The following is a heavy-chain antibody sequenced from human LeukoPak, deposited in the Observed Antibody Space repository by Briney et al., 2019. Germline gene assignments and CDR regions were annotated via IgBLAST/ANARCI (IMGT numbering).Heavy chain of an antibody. D-gene: IGHD2-2*01. V-gene: IGHV1-8*01. CDR2: MNPNSGNT. J-gene: IGHJ6*02. CDR1: GYTFTSYD. Sequence: GASVKVSCKASGYTFTSYDINWVRQATGQGLEWMGWMNPNSGNTGCAQKFQGRVTMTRNTSISTAYMELSSLRSEDTAVYYCARRHVVPAAMMMYYYYYGMDVWGQGTTVTVSS. CDR3: ARRHVVPAAMMMYYYYYGMDV.